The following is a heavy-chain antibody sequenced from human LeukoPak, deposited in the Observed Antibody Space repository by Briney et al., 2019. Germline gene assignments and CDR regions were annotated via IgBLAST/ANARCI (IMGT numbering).Heavy chain of an antibody. D-gene: IGHD3-9*01. CDR3: AKDYDILTGYYPSDAFDI. Sequence: PGGSLRLSCAASGFTFSSYWMSWVRQAPGKGLEWVSAISGSGGSTYYADSVKGRFTISRDNSKNTLYLQMNSLRAEDTAVYYCAKDYDILTGYYPSDAFDIWGQGTMVTVSS. J-gene: IGHJ3*02. V-gene: IGHV3-23*01. CDR1: GFTFSSYW. CDR2: ISGSGGST.